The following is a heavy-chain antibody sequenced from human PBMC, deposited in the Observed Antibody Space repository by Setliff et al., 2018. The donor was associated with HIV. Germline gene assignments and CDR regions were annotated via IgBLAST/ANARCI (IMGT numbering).Heavy chain of an antibody. CDR3: ARDDYGDY. V-gene: IGHV3-7*01. CDR2: IKQDGSEK. Sequence: GGSLRLSCAASGFTFGGYWFSWVRQAPGKGLEWVANIKQDGSEKYYVDSVKGRFTISRDNAKNSLYLQMNSLRAEDTAVYYCARDDYGDYWGQGTLVTVSS. J-gene: IGHJ4*02. CDR1: GFTFGGYW.